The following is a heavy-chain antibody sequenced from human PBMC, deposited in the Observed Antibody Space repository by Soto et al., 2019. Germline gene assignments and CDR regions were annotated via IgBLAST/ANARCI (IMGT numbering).Heavy chain of an antibody. J-gene: IGHJ6*03. V-gene: IGHV4-39*01. CDR1: GGSLRSSNYY. D-gene: IGHD3-9*01. CDR2: IYYSGNI. CDR3: ARHPRYFSYFHYMDV. Sequence: SETLSLTCTVSGGSLRSSNYYWGWIRQPPGKGLEWIGTIYYSGNIYYNPSLKSRVTISVETSKGLFSLQLSSVTAADTAVYYCARHPRYFSYFHYMDVWGKGTTVTVSS.